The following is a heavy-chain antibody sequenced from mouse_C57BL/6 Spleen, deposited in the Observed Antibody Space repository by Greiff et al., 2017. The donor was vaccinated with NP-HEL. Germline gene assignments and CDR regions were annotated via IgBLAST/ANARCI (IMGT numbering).Heavy chain of an antibody. D-gene: IGHD1-1*01. J-gene: IGHJ2*01. CDR2: INPYNGGT. V-gene: IGHV1-19*01. CDR1: GYTFTDYY. Sequence: EVQLQQSGPVLVKPGASVKMSCKASGYTFTDYYMNWVKQSHGKSLEWIGVINPYNGGTSSNQPFKGQATLTVDKSSSTSYMELNSLTSEDSAVYYCARFLTTVVAGDYWGQGTTLTVSS. CDR3: ARFLTTVVAGDY.